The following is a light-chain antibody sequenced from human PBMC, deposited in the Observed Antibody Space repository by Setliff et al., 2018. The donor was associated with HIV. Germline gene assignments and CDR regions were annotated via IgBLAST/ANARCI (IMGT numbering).Light chain of an antibody. CDR1: SSNIGADYD. CDR3: QSYDSTLSASV. V-gene: IGLV1-40*01. Sequence: QSVLTQPPSVSGAPGQRVTISCTGSSSNIGADYDVHWYRQLPGIAPKLLIYNNNNRPSGVPDRFSGSKSGTSASLAITGLQTEDEADYYCQSYDSTLSASVFGTGTKVTVL. J-gene: IGLJ1*01. CDR2: NNN.